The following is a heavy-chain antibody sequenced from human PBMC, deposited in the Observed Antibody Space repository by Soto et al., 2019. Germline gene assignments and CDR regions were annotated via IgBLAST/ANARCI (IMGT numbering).Heavy chain of an antibody. V-gene: IGHV3-48*01. CDR2: IGSRSATI. J-gene: IGHJ6*02. CDR3: AKEAGYNYGYDGMDV. Sequence: GGSLRLSCAASGFAFSSYGMNWVRQAPGKGLEWVSYIGSRSATIYYADSVKGRFTISRDNAKNSLFLQMNSLRAEDTAVYYCAKEAGYNYGYDGMDVWGQGTRVTVSS. D-gene: IGHD5-18*01. CDR1: GFAFSSYG.